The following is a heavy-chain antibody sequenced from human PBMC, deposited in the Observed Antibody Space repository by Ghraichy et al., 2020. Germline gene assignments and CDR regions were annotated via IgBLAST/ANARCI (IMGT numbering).Heavy chain of an antibody. Sequence: GSLSLTCTVSGGSISSYYWSWIRQPPGKGLEWIGYIYYSGSTNYNPSLKSRVTISVDTSKNQFSLKLSSVTAADTAVYYCARLAYCGGDCYWVDYWGQGTLVTVSS. CDR1: GGSISSYY. CDR2: IYYSGST. V-gene: IGHV4-59*08. CDR3: ARLAYCGGDCYWVDY. D-gene: IGHD2-21*02. J-gene: IGHJ4*02.